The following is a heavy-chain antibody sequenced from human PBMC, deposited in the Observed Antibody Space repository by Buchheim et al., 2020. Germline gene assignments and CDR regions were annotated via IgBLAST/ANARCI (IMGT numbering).Heavy chain of an antibody. Sequence: QVQLQESGPGLVKPSETLSLTCTVSGGSISSYYWSWIRQPPGKGLEWIGYIYYSGSTNYNPSLKSRVTISVDTSKNQFSLKLSSVTAADTAVYYCARSHYDFWSGPPGGAFDIWGQGT. CDR3: ARSHYDFWSGPPGGAFDI. J-gene: IGHJ3*02. D-gene: IGHD3-3*01. CDR1: GGSISSYY. CDR2: IYYSGST. V-gene: IGHV4-59*01.